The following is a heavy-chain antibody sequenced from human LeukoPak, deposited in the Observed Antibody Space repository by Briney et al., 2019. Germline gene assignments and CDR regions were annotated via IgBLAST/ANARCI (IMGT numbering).Heavy chain of an antibody. CDR2: IYHSGST. Sequence: SETLSLTCTVSGYSISSGYYWGWIRQPPGKGLEWIGSIYHSGSTYYNPSLKSRVTLSVDTSKNQFSLKLSSVTAADTAVYYCARWDGDYGKSFFDYWGQGTLVTVSP. CDR1: GYSISSGYY. J-gene: IGHJ4*02. CDR3: ARWDGDYGKSFFDY. V-gene: IGHV4-38-2*02. D-gene: IGHD4-17*01.